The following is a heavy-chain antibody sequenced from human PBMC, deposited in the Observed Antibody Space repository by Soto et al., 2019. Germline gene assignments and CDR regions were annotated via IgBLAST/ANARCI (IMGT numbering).Heavy chain of an antibody. CDR1: GGTFSSYA. CDR2: IIPIFGTA. D-gene: IGHD5-12*01. J-gene: IGHJ6*02. V-gene: IGHV1-69*06. CDR3: ASLETLSGYDYYYYGMDV. Sequence: SVKVSCKASGGTFSSYAISWVRQAPGQGLEWMGGIIPIFGTANYAQKFQGRVTITADKSTSTAYMELSSLRSEDTAVYYCASLETLSGYDYYYYGMDVWGQGTTVTVYS.